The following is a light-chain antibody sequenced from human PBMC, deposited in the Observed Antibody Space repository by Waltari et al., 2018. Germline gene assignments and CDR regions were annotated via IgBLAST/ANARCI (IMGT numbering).Light chain of an antibody. Sequence: SYELTQPSSVSVSPGQTARITCSGDILAKKYARWIQQKPGQAPVMVIYTDTERPSGIPERFSGSRSGTTVTLTISGAQVEDEADYYCYSATDNNLLFGGGTKLTVL. CDR2: TDT. J-gene: IGLJ2*01. CDR3: YSATDNNLL. CDR1: ILAKKY. V-gene: IGLV3-27*01.